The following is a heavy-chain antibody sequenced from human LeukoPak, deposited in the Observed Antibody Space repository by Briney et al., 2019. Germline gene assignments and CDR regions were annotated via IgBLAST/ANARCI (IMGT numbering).Heavy chain of an antibody. CDR3: ATEFSDRGITMVRGVHFDY. V-gene: IGHV1-24*01. D-gene: IGHD3-10*01. Sequence: ASVKVSCKVSGYILTELSMHWVRQAPGKGLEWMGGFDPEDGETIYAQKFQGRVTMTEDTSTDTAYMELSSLRSEDTAVYYCATEFSDRGITMVRGVHFDYWGQGTLVTVSS. J-gene: IGHJ4*02. CDR1: GYILTELS. CDR2: FDPEDGET.